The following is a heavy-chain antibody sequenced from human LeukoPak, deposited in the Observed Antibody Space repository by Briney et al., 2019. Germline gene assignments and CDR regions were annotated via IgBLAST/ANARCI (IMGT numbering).Heavy chain of an antibody. D-gene: IGHD6-13*01. CDR3: ARLIAAVTGWFDP. Sequence: PSETLSLTCTVSGGSISSSSYYWGWIRQPPGKGLEWIGNVYYSGSTYYNPSLKSRVTIFIDTSKNQFSLKVSSVTAADTAVYYCARLIAAVTGWFDPWGQGTLVTVSS. CDR1: GGSISSSSYY. CDR2: VYYSGST. J-gene: IGHJ5*02. V-gene: IGHV4-39*01.